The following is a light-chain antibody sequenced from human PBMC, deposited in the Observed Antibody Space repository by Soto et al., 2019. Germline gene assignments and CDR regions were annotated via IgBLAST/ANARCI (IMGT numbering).Light chain of an antibody. CDR1: QSVGSN. J-gene: IGKJ5*01. CDR3: QQRSNWPLPIT. Sequence: EIVLTQSPGTLSLSPGERATLSCRASQSVGSNLAWYQQKPGQTPRVLIYGASTRAIGIPARFSGSGFGTEFTLIISSLQSEDFAVYYCQQRSNWPLPITFGQGTRLEIK. CDR2: GAS. V-gene: IGKV3-15*01.